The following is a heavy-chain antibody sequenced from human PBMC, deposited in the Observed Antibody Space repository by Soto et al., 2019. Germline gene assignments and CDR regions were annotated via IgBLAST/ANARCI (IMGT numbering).Heavy chain of an antibody. J-gene: IGHJ4*02. V-gene: IGHV1-18*01. D-gene: IGHD3-10*01. CDR2: ISAHNGNT. CDR1: GYAFTTYG. Sequence: QVHLVQSGAEVKKPGASVKVSCKGSGYAFTTYGITWVRQAPGQGLEWMGWISAHNGNTNQAQKLQGRATVTRDTSTSTAYMELRSLRSDDTAVYYCARGRYGDYWGQGALVTGSS. CDR3: ARGRYGDY.